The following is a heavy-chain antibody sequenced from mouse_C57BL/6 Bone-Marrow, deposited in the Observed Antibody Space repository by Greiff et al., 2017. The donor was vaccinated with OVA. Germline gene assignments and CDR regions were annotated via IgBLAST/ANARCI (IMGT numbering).Heavy chain of an antibody. CDR3: TRRGAYYSNYDYAMDY. V-gene: IGHV1-15*01. D-gene: IGHD2-5*01. CDR2: IDPETGGT. J-gene: IGHJ4*01. Sequence: QVQLQQSGAELVRPGASVTLSCKASGYTFTDYEMHWVKQTPVHGLEWIGAIDPETGGTAYNQKFKGKAILTADKSSSTAYMELRSLTSEDSAVYYCTRRGAYYSNYDYAMDYWGQGTSVTVSS. CDR1: GYTFTDYE.